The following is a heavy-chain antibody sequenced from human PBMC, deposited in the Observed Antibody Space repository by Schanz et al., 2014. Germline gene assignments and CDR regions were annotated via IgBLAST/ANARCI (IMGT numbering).Heavy chain of an antibody. CDR2: VYATGRT. D-gene: IGHD3-10*01. CDR1: GDSISSSY. Sequence: QVQLQESGPGLVKPSETLSLTCTVSGDSISSSYWSWIRQPAGKGLEWIGHVYATGRTKYNPSLKSRVTMSVDTSQKQISRKLTSVTAADTAVYYCARTLVNGSRKWFVPWGPGTQVTVSS. V-gene: IGHV4-4*07. J-gene: IGHJ5*02. CDR3: ARTLVNGSRKWFVP.